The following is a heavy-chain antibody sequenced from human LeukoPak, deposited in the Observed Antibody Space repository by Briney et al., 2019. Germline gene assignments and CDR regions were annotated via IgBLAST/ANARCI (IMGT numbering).Heavy chain of an antibody. V-gene: IGHV4-59*12. D-gene: IGHD3-10*01. CDR3: ARGGLHRGGIVYFHY. J-gene: IGHJ4*02. CDR1: GVSISSYY. CDR2: IHYSGST. Sequence: SETLSLTCSVSGVSISSYYWSWIRQPPGKGLDYIGYIHYSGSTNYNPSLKSRVTISIDTSKNQFSLKLASVTAADTAVYYCARGGLHRGGIVYFHYWGQGTLVTVSS.